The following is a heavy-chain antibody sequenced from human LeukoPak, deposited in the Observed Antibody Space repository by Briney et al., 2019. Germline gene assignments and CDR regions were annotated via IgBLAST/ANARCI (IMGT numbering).Heavy chain of an antibody. V-gene: IGHV3-23*01. CDR1: GFTFSSYA. D-gene: IGHD1-26*01. CDR2: ISGSGGST. J-gene: IGHJ4*02. Sequence: GGSLRLSCAASGFTFSSYAMSWVRQAPGKGLEWVSAISGSGGSTYYADSVKGRFTISRDNSKNSLYLQMNNLRAEDTAVYYCARGGELLRPADYWGQGTLVTVSS. CDR3: ARGGELLRPADY.